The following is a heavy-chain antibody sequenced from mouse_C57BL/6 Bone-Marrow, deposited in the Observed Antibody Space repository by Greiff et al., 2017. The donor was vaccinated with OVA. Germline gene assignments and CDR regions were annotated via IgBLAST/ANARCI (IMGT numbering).Heavy chain of an antibody. J-gene: IGHJ2*01. Sequence: VKLMESGAELARPGASVKLSCKASGYTFTSYGISWVKQRTGQGLEWIGEIYPRSGNTYYNEKFKGKATLTADKSSSTAYMELRSLTSEDSAVYFCARRRFYDGYFYWGQGTTLTVSS. CDR3: ARRRFYDGYFY. CDR2: IYPRSGNT. V-gene: IGHV1-81*01. D-gene: IGHD2-3*01. CDR1: GYTFTSYG.